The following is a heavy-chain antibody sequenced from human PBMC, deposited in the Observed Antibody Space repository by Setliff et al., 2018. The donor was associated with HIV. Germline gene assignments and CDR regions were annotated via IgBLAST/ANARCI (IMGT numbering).Heavy chain of an antibody. J-gene: IGHJ4*02. CDR1: GYTFTGYY. Sequence: SVKVSCKASGYTFTGYYMHWVRQAPGQGLEWMGWISTYSDERSYAQNLQGRVTMTTDTSTSTVYMELSSLRSEDTAVYYCAREPSGSGNYFYSDYWGQGTLVTVSS. CDR3: AREPSGSGNYFYSDY. CDR2: ISTYSDER. V-gene: IGHV1-2*02. D-gene: IGHD1-26*01.